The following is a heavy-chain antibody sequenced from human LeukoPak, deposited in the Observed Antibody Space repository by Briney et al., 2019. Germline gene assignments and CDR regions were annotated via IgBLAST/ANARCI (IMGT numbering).Heavy chain of an antibody. D-gene: IGHD3-22*01. CDR2: IIPIFGTA. CDR1: GGTFSSYA. Sequence: GASVKVSCKASGGTFSSYAISWVRQAPGQGLEWMGGIIPIFGTANYAQKFQGRVTITADESTSTAHMELSSLRSEDTAVYYCARGTMIVAGGGGGAQYYFDYWGQGTLVTVSS. CDR3: ARGTMIVAGGGGGAQYYFDY. V-gene: IGHV1-69*13. J-gene: IGHJ4*02.